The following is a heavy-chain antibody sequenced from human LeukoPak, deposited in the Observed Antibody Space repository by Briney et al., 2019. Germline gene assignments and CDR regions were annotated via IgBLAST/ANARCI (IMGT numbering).Heavy chain of an antibody. CDR2: ISGSGGST. CDR1: GFTFSSYA. D-gene: IGHD3-22*01. J-gene: IGHJ4*02. CDR3: AKGATRITMIVVVIDYFDY. Sequence: PGGSLRLSCAASGFTFSSYAMSWVRQAPGKGLEWVSAISGSGGSTYYADSVKGRFTISRDNSKNTLYLQMNSLRAEDTAVYYCAKGATRITMIVVVIDYFDYWGQGTLVTVSS. V-gene: IGHV3-23*01.